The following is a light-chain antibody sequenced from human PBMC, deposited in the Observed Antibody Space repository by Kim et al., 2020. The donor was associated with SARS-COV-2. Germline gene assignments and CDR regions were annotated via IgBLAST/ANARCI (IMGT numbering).Light chain of an antibody. J-gene: IGLJ2*01. Sequence: QSALTQPASVSGSPGQSITISCTGTSSDVGHYNLVSWFQQYPGKAPKLMIYEVNKRPSGVSTRFSGSKSGNTASLTISGLQAEDEADYYCSSYAGSSTLVFGGGTRLTVL. V-gene: IGLV2-23*02. CDR2: EVN. CDR1: SSDVGHYNL. CDR3: SSYAGSSTLV.